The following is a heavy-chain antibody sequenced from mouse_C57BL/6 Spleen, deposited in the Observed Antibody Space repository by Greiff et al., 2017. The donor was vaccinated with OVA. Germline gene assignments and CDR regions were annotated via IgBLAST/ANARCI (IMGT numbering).Heavy chain of an antibody. J-gene: IGHJ3*01. Sequence: QQPGAELVKPGASVKLSCKASGYTFTSYWMQWVKQRPGQGLEWIGEIDPSDSYTNYNQKFKGKATLTVDTSSSTAYMQLSSLTSEDSAVYYCARRYYSNYEWFAYWGQGTLVTVSA. CDR1: GYTFTSYW. CDR3: ARRYYSNYEWFAY. CDR2: IDPSDSYT. D-gene: IGHD2-5*01. V-gene: IGHV1-50*01.